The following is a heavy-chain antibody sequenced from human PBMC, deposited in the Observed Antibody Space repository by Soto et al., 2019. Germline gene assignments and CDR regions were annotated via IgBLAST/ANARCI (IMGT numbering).Heavy chain of an antibody. Sequence: GGSLRLSCAASGFTFSSYAMSWVRQAPGKGLEWVSAISGSGGSTYYADSVKGRFTISRDNSKNTLYLQMNSLRAEDTAVYYCAKDRPYLLHDFWSGYYEEFFDYWGQGTLVTVSS. J-gene: IGHJ4*02. CDR2: ISGSGGST. D-gene: IGHD3-3*01. V-gene: IGHV3-23*01. CDR3: AKDRPYLLHDFWSGYYEEFFDY. CDR1: GFTFSSYA.